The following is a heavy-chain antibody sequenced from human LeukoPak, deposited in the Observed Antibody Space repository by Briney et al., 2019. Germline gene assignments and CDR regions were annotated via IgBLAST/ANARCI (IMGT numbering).Heavy chain of an antibody. J-gene: IGHJ6*03. CDR3: ARDDGFQGAIVPWYMDV. CDR1: GFTFSSYA. Sequence: PGGSLRLSCAASGFTFSSYAMHWVRQAPGKGLEWVAVISYDGSNKYYADSVKGRFTISRDNSKNTLYLQMNSLRAEDTAVYYCARDDGFQGAIVPWYMDVWGKGTTVTVSS. CDR2: ISYDGSNK. D-gene: IGHD3-16*02. V-gene: IGHV3-30-3*01.